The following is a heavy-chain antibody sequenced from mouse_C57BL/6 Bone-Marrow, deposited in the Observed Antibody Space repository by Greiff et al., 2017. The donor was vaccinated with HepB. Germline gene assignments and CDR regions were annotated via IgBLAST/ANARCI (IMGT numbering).Heavy chain of an antibody. CDR1: GFTFTDYY. CDR2: IRNKANGYTT. D-gene: IGHD2-3*01. V-gene: IGHV7-3*01. CDR3: ARLRWLLPYFDY. Sequence: EVKLMDSGGGLVQPGGSLSLSCAASGFTFTDYYMSWVRQPPGKALEWLGFIRNKANGYTTEYSASVKGRFTISRDNSQSILYLQMNALRAEDSATYYCARLRWLLPYFDYWGQGTTLTVSS. J-gene: IGHJ2*01.